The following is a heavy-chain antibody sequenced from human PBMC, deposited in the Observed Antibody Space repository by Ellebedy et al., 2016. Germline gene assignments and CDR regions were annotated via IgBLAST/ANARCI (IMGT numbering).Heavy chain of an antibody. CDR3: ARGHMTTVTTKMVDDWFDP. CDR1: GFTVSSNY. Sequence: GESLKISCAASGFTVSSNYMSWVRQAPGKGLEWVSVIYSGGSTYYADSVKGRFTISRDNSKNTLYLQMNRLSTEDTAVYYCARGHMTTVTTKMVDDWFDPWGQGTLVTVSS. J-gene: IGHJ5*02. D-gene: IGHD4-17*01. CDR2: IYSGGST. V-gene: IGHV3-66*01.